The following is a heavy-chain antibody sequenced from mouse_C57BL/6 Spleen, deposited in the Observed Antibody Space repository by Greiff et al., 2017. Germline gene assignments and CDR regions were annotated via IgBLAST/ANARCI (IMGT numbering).Heavy chain of an antibody. CDR1: GYTFTDYE. J-gene: IGHJ1*03. CDR2: IDPETGGT. Sequence: VQLQQSGAELVRPGASVTLSCKASGYTFTDYEMHWVKQTPVHGLEWIGAIDPETGGTAYNQKFKGKAILTADKSSSTAYMELRSLTSEDSTVYYCTRDWVLSRYFDVWGKGTTVTVSS. D-gene: IGHD2-14*01. CDR3: TRDWVLSRYFDV. V-gene: IGHV1-15*01.